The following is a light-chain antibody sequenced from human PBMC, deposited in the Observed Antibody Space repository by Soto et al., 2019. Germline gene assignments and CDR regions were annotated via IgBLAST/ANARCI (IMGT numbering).Light chain of an antibody. CDR3: CSYAGSNTYV. V-gene: IGLV2-23*02. J-gene: IGLJ1*01. CDR2: EVS. CDR1: SSDVGSYNL. Sequence: QSVLTQPASGSGSPGQSITISCTGTSSDVGSYNLVSWYQQHPGKAPKVMIYEVSKWPSGVPNRFSGSKSGNTASLTISGLQAEDEADYYCCSYAGSNTYVFGTGTKVTVL.